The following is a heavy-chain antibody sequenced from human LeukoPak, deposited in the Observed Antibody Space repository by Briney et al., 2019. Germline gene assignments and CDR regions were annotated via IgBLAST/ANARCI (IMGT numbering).Heavy chain of an antibody. CDR1: GFTFSDSY. V-gene: IGHV3-11*06. J-gene: IGHJ4*02. CDR2: ISSSSSYI. Sequence: GGSLRLSCAVSGFTFSDSYMTWIRQAPGKGLEWVLSISSSSSYIYYADSVKGRFTISRDNAKNSLYLQMNSLRAEDTAVYYCAREVTYSSGWYSDYWGQGTLVTVSS. D-gene: IGHD6-19*01. CDR3: AREVTYSSGWYSDY.